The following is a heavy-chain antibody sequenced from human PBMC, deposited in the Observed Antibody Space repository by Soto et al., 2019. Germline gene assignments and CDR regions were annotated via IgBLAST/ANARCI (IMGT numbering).Heavy chain of an antibody. Sequence: GGSLRLSCQSSCFNFDNYGMHWVRQAPGKGLEWVAVITYDGSFQYYADSVKGRFTISRGNSKNTLSLHLNTLKPEDTAVYHCAKDRVGGTFYTPLAFWGQGTLVTVSS. D-gene: IGHD1-7*01. J-gene: IGHJ4*02. CDR3: AKDRVGGTFYTPLAF. CDR1: CFNFDNYG. CDR2: ITYDGSFQ. V-gene: IGHV3-30*18.